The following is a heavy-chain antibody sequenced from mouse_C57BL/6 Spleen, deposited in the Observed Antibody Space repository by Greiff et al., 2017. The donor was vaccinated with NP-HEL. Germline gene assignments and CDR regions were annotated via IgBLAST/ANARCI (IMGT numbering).Heavy chain of an antibody. CDR2: IRYDGSN. J-gene: IGHJ2*01. V-gene: IGHV3-6*01. Sequence: EVQLQQSGPGLVKPSQSLSLTCSATGYSITSGYFWYWIRQSPGNNLEWMGYIRYDGSNNYNPSLKNRISITRDTSENQFFLKLNSVTTEDTATYYCAREGDYWGQGTTLTVSS. CDR1: GYSITSGYF. CDR3: AREGDY.